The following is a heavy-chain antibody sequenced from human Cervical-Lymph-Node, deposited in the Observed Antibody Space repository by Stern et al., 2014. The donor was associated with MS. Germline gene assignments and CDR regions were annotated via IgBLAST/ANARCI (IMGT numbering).Heavy chain of an antibody. J-gene: IGHJ5*02. Sequence: QVQLVQSGAEVKKPGASVKVSCKTSGYTFTGYYMNWVRQAPGQGLEWMGRINPDSGATNYAGKVQGRVTMTRDMSINTVNMKLSSLRSDDTAVYYCARDRFCTSGVCYTGLSDLWGQGTLVTVSS. D-gene: IGHD2-8*01. CDR3: ARDRFCTSGVCYTGLSDL. CDR2: INPDSGAT. V-gene: IGHV1-2*06. CDR1: GYTFTGYY.